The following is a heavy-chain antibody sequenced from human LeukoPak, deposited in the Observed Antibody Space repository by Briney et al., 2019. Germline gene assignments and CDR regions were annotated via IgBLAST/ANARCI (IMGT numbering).Heavy chain of an antibody. CDR2: SRNKAKSYTT. CDR3: VRVGSVAGSDYLDY. J-gene: IGHJ4*02. Sequence: GGSLRLSCAVFGFTFSDYFLDWVRQAPGKGLEWVGRSRNKAKSYTTEYAASVKGRFTISRDDSKNSLNLQMNSLKTEDTAVYYCVRVGSVAGSDYLDYWGQGTLVTVSS. V-gene: IGHV3-72*01. D-gene: IGHD6-19*01. CDR1: GFTFSDYF.